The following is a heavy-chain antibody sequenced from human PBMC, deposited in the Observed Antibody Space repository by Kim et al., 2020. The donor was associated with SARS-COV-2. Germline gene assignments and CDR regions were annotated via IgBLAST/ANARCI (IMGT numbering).Heavy chain of an antibody. D-gene: IGHD3-3*01. V-gene: IGHV3-23*01. CDR3: AKDWNYVDY. J-gene: IGHJ4*02. Sequence: GSTYSADSVKGRFTISGDNSKNTLYLQMNSLRAEDTAVYYCAKDWNYVDYWGQGTLVTVSS. CDR2: GST.